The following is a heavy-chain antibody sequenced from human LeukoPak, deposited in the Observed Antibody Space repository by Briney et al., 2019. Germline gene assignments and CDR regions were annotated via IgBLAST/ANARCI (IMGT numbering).Heavy chain of an antibody. CDR1: GGSISSNSNY. V-gene: IGHV4-39*01. D-gene: IGHD2-21*01. CDR2: ISYGGST. Sequence: SETLCLTCTVSGGSISSNSNYWAWIRQPPGRGLEGIGNISYGGSTYYSPSLESRVTISVDTSKNQISLRLSSVTAADTAVYYCARQALWFFDHWGQGTLVTVSS. CDR3: ARQALWFFDH. J-gene: IGHJ4*02.